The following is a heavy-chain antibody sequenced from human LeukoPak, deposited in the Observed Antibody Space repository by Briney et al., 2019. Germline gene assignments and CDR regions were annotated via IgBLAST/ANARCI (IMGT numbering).Heavy chain of an antibody. CDR1: GYTFTSYG. J-gene: IGHJ3*01. V-gene: IGHV1-18*01. CDR2: ISAYNGNT. D-gene: IGHD3-10*01. Sequence: ASVKVSCKASGYTFTSYGISWVRQAPGQGLEWMGWISAYNGNTKNVQNLQGRVTMTTDTSTSTAYMELRSLRSDDTAVYYCARRVWFGEKDAFDVWGQGTMVTVSS. CDR3: ARRVWFGEKDAFDV.